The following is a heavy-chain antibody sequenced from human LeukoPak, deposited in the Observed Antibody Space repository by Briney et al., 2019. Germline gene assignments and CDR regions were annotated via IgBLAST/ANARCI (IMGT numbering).Heavy chain of an antibody. CDR1: GGSISSGGYY. D-gene: IGHD2-2*01. J-gene: IGHJ5*02. V-gene: IGHV4-31*03. CDR2: IYYSGST. Sequence: SETLSLTCTVSGGSISSGGYYWSWIRQHPGKGLEWIGCIYYSGSTYYNPSLNSRGTISVDTSKNQFSLKLTSVTAADTAVYYCARVSCSSARCYSDHNWFDPWGQGTLVTVSS. CDR3: ARVSCSSARCYSDHNWFDP.